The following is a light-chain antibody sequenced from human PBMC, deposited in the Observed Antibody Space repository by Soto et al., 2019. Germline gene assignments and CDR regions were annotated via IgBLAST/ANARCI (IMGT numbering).Light chain of an antibody. V-gene: IGKV1-27*01. J-gene: IGKJ1*01. CDR3: QEYSSPPRT. CDR2: DAS. Sequence: DIQMTQSPSSLSASVGDRVTITCRAGQGISNYLAWYQQKPGEVPKLLIYDASTLQSGVPSRFSGSGSVTDFTLTIRSLQPEDVAAYYCQEYSSPPRTFGQGTKVEIK. CDR1: QGISNY.